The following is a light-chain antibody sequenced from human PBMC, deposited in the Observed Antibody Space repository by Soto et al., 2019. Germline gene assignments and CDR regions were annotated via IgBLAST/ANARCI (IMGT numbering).Light chain of an antibody. CDR3: AAWDASMSGHV. CDR1: SSNIGSNT. CDR2: SNN. V-gene: IGLV1-44*01. J-gene: IGLJ1*01. Sequence: QSVLTQPPSASGTPRQRVTISCSGSSSNIGSNTVSWYQQVPGTAPKLLIYSNNQRPSGVPDRFSGSKSGTSASLATSGLQSEDEADYYCAAWDASMSGHVFGDGTKVTVL.